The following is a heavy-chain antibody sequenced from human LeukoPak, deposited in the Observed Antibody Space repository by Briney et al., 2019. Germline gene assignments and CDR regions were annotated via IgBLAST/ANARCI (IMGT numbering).Heavy chain of an antibody. V-gene: IGHV3-21*01. D-gene: IGHD3-22*01. Sequence: GGSLRLPCTASGFTFSGYSMNWIRQAPGKGLEWVSSFCTRSTSIYHAGSVKGRFAISRDNAKNSLYLQMNSLRAEDTALYYCAREVSEGFDFWGQGTLVTVSS. CDR2: FCTRSTSI. CDR3: AREVSEGFDF. CDR1: GFTFSGYS. J-gene: IGHJ4*02.